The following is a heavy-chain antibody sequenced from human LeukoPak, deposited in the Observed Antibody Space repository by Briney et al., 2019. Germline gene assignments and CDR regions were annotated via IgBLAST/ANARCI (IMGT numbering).Heavy chain of an antibody. D-gene: IGHD2-2*01. V-gene: IGHV3-23*01. CDR1: GFTFSSYA. J-gene: IGHJ4*02. CDR2: ISGSGGST. Sequence: PGGSLRLSCAASGFTFSSYAMSWVRQVPGKGLEWVSAISGSGGSTYYADSVKGRFTISRDNSKNTLYLQMNSLRAEDTAVYYCARPPQLPHPFDYWGQGTLVTVSS. CDR3: ARPPQLPHPFDY.